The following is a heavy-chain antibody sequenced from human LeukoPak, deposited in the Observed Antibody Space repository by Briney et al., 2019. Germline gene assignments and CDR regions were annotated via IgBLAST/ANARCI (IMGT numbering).Heavy chain of an antibody. CDR3: ATGSGYYYDH. V-gene: IGHV3-33*08. CDR1: EFTVSSNY. D-gene: IGHD3-22*01. Sequence: LAGGSLRLSCAASEFTVSSNYMHWVRQAPGKGLEWVAVVHHDGSERYYADSVKGRFTISRDNSKSTLYVQMDSLRVEDTAVYYCATGSGYYYDHWGQGTLVTVSS. J-gene: IGHJ4*02. CDR2: VHHDGSER.